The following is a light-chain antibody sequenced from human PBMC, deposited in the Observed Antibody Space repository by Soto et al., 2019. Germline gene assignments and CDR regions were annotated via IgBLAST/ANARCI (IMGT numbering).Light chain of an antibody. V-gene: IGLV2-14*01. CDR1: SSDVGGYNY. CDR2: EVS. J-gene: IGLJ1*01. CDR3: TSYSSSSTLYV. Sequence: QSVLTQPASVSGSPGQSITISCTGTSSDVGGYNYVSWYQQHPGKVPQLMIYEVSNRPSGVSNRFSGSKSGNTASLTISGLQADDEADYYCTSYSSSSTLYVFGPGTKV.